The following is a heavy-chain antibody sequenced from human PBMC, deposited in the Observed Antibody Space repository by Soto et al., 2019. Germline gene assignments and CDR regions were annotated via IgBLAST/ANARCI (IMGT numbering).Heavy chain of an antibody. CDR2: ISYDGSNK. Sequence: QVQLVESGGGVVQPGRSLRLSCAASGFTCSSYAMHWVRQAPGKGLEWVAVISYDGSNKYYADSVKGRFTISRDNSKNTLYLQMNSLRAEDTAVYYCARDNDSSYGDYVGWYFDYWGQGTLVTVSS. V-gene: IGHV3-30-3*01. CDR1: GFTCSSYA. J-gene: IGHJ4*02. CDR3: ARDNDSSYGDYVGWYFDY. D-gene: IGHD4-17*01.